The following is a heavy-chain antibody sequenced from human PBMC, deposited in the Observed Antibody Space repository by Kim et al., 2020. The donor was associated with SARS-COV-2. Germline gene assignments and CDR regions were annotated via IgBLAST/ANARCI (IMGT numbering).Heavy chain of an antibody. CDR3: ARVSPATGYSSGWVLPFDY. D-gene: IGHD6-19*01. Sequence: SETLSLTCTVSGGSISSYYWSWIRQPPGKGLEWIGYIYYSGSTNYNPSLKSRVTISVDTSKNQFSLKLSSVTAADTAVYYCARVSPATGYSSGWVLPFDYWGQGTLVTVSS. J-gene: IGHJ4*02. CDR2: IYYSGST. V-gene: IGHV4-59*13. CDR1: GGSISSYY.